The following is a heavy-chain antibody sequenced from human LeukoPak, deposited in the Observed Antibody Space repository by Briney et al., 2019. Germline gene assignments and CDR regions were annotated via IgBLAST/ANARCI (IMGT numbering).Heavy chain of an antibody. Sequence: GGSLRLSCAASGFTFSSYERNWVRQAPGKGLEWVSYISSSGSTIYYADSVKGRFTISRDNAKNSLYLQMNSLRAEDTAVYYCASLGWTSEEVRGKGTTVTVSS. J-gene: IGHJ6*04. CDR1: GFTFSSYE. V-gene: IGHV3-48*03. D-gene: IGHD3/OR15-3a*01. CDR2: ISSSGSTI. CDR3: ASLGWTSEEV.